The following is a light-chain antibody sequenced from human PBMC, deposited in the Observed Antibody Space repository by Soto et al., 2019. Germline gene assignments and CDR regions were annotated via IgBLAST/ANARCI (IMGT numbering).Light chain of an antibody. Sequence: SALTQPASVSGSPGQSITISCTGASSDFGSYNFVSWYQQHPGKAPKVMIYEVSKRPSGVSNRFSGSKSGNTASLTISGLQAEDEADYYCCSYVTSSVIFGGGTKLTVL. CDR3: CSYVTSSVI. CDR2: EVS. J-gene: IGLJ2*01. V-gene: IGLV2-23*02. CDR1: SSDFGSYNF.